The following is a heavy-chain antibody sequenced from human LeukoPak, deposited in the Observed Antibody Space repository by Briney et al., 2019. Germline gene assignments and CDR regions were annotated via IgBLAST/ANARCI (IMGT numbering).Heavy chain of an antibody. CDR1: GFTFDDYG. Sequence: GGSLRLSCAASGFTFDDYGMSWVRQTPGKGLEWVSGINWNGGSTGYADSVKGRFTISRDNAKNSLYLQMNSLRSEDTAVYYCARGSFYDYVWGSYLYYFDYWGQGTLVTVSS. CDR3: ARGSFYDYVWGSYLYYFDY. CDR2: INWNGGST. J-gene: IGHJ4*02. V-gene: IGHV3-20*04. D-gene: IGHD3-16*01.